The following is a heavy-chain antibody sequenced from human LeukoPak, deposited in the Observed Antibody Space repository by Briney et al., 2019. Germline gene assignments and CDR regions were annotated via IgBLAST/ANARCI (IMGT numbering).Heavy chain of an antibody. CDR2: INPNSGGT. CDR3: ARGGIDIVVVPAALDY. D-gene: IGHD2-2*01. J-gene: IGHJ4*02. V-gene: IGHV1-2*02. Sequence: ASVKVSCKASGYTFTSYGISWVRQAPGQGLEWMGWINPNSGGTNYAQKFQGRVTMTRDTFISTAYMELSRLRSDDTAVYYCARGGIDIVVVPAALDYWGQGTLVTVSS. CDR1: GYTFTSYG.